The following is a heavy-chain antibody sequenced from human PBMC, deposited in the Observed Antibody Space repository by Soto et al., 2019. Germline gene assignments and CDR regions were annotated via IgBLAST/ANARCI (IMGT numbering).Heavy chain of an antibody. V-gene: IGHV1-69*06. D-gene: IGHD3-3*01. CDR1: GGTFSSYA. CDR2: LIPIFGTA. CDR3: ARDWGGIFARKNWFDP. Sequence: SVKVSCKASGGTFSSYAISWVRQAPGQGLEWMGGLIPIFGTANYAQKFQGTVTITADKSPSTAYMELSSLRSEDTAVYYCARDWGGIFARKNWFDPWGQGTLVTVSS. J-gene: IGHJ5*02.